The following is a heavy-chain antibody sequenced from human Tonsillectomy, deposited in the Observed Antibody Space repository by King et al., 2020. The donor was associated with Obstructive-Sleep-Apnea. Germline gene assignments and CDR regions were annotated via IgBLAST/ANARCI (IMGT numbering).Heavy chain of an antibody. V-gene: IGHV4-30-4*01. CDR3: AREDSSGYGGGIFDY. CDR2: SYYSGST. CDR1: GGSISSGDYY. D-gene: IGHD3-22*01. J-gene: IGHJ4*02. Sequence: QLQESGPGLVKPSQTLSLTCTVSGGSISSGDYYWSWIRQPPGKGLEWIGYSYYSGSTYYNPSLKSRVTISVDTAKKQFPLKLSSVTAADTAVYYCAREDSSGYGGGIFDYWGQGTLVTVSS.